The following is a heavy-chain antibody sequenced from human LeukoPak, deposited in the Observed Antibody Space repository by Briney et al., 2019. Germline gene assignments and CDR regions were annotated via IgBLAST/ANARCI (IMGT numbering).Heavy chain of an antibody. CDR2: ISGSGGST. J-gene: IGHJ4*02. V-gene: IGHV3-23*01. Sequence: GGSLRLSCAASGFTFSSYAMSWVRQAPGKGLEWVSAISGSGGSTYYADSVKGRFTISRDNSKNTLYLQMNSLRAEDTAVYYCAGRGYSGYDVDYWGQGTLVTVSS. CDR1: GFTFSSYA. D-gene: IGHD5-12*01. CDR3: AGRGYSGYDVDY.